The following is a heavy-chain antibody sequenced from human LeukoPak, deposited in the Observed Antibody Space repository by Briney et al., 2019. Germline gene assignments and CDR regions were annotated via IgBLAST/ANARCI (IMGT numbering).Heavy chain of an antibody. CDR2: ISSSSTI. D-gene: IGHD3-10*01. J-gene: IGHJ4*02. V-gene: IGHV3-48*04. CDR3: AREGLLWFGELFPIDY. CDR1: GFTFSSYS. Sequence: GGSLRLSCAASGFTFSSYSMNWVRQAPGKGLEWVSYISSSSTIYYADSVKGRFTISRDNAKNSLYLQMNSLRAEDTAVYYCAREGLLWFGELFPIDYWGQGTLVTVSS.